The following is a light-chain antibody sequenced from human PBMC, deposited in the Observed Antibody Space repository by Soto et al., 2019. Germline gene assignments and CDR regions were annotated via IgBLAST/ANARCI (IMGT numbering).Light chain of an antibody. V-gene: IGLV1-40*01. CDR2: GNT. CDR3: QSFDRSLSGAYV. J-gene: IGLJ1*01. CDR1: SSKIGAGYD. Sequence: QSVLTQPPSVSGAQGPKVTISCTGSSSKIGAGYDVHWYQQLPGTVPKLLISGNTNRPSGVPHRFSGSKSGTSASLAITGLQAEDEADYYCQSFDRSLSGAYVFGTGTNLTVL.